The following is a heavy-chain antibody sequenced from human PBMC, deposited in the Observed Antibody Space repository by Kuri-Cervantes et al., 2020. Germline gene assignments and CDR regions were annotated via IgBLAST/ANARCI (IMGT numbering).Heavy chain of an antibody. D-gene: IGHD3-3*01. CDR2: MNPDSGNT. J-gene: IGHJ4*02. CDR3: ARVSLYDFPDY. CDR1: GYTFTSYG. Sequence: ASVKVSCKASGYTFTSYGISWVRQAPGQGLEWMGWMNPDSGNTGYAQKFQGRVTMTRDTSISTAYMEMSSLRSDDTAVYYCARVSLYDFPDYWGQGTLVTVSS. V-gene: IGHV1-8*02.